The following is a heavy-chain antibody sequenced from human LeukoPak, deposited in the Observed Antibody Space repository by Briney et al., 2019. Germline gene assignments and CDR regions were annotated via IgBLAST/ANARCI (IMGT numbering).Heavy chain of an antibody. Sequence: GVSLRLSCAASGFTFSSCWMHWVRQAPGKGLVWVSRINSDGSSTSYADSVKGRFTISRDNAKNTLYLQMNSLRAEDTAVYYCAPDCSGGSCYDNNWFDPWGQGTLVTVSS. CDR3: APDCSGGSCYDNNWFDP. CDR1: GFTFSSCW. V-gene: IGHV3-74*01. J-gene: IGHJ5*02. CDR2: INSDGSST. D-gene: IGHD2-15*01.